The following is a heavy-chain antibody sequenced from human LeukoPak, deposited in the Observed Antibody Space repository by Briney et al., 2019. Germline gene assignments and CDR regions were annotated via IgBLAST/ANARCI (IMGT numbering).Heavy chain of an antibody. CDR1: GGSLSSYY. D-gene: IGHD5-12*01. V-gene: IGHV4-34*01. Sequence: SETLSLTCTVSGGSLSSYYWSWLRQPPGKGLEWIGEINHSGSTNYNPSLKSRVTISVDTSKNQFSLKLSSVTAADTAVHYCARVAKWVPDYWGQGTLVTVSS. CDR3: ARVAKWVPDY. J-gene: IGHJ4*02. CDR2: INHSGST.